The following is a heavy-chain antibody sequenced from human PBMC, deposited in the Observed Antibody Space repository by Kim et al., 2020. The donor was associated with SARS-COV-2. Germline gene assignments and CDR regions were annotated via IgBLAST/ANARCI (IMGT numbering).Heavy chain of an antibody. V-gene: IGHV3-48*02. Sequence: THLPASVKGRFTISRENAKNSLYLQMNSLRDEDTAAYYCARKGTVTSDYWGQGTMVTVSS. J-gene: IGHJ4*02. CDR3: ARKGTVTSDY. D-gene: IGHD4-17*01. CDR2: T.